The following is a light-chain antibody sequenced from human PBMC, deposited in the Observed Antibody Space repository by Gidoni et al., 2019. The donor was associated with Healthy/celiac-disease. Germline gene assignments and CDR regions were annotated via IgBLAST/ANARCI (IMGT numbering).Light chain of an antibody. Sequence: SSELTQDPAVSMALGQTVRITCQGDSLRSYYASWYQQKPGQAPVLVIYGKNNRPSGIPDRFSGSSSGNTASLTITGAQAEDEADYYCNSRDSSGTRVFGTGTKVTVL. V-gene: IGLV3-19*01. J-gene: IGLJ1*01. CDR2: GKN. CDR3: NSRDSSGTRV. CDR1: SLRSYY.